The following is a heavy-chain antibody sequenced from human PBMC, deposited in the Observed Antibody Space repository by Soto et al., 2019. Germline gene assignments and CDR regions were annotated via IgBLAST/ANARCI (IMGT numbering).Heavy chain of an antibody. Sequence: SVKVSCKSSGGTFSSHSINWVRQAPGQGLEWMGGIISIFGPANFAKKFQGRVTITADESTTTAYMELSSLTSEDTVVYYCATGSFTSTGGRIGYHYNAMDVWGQGTTVTVSS. CDR3: ATGSFTSTGGRIGYHYNAMDV. CDR2: IISIFGPA. J-gene: IGHJ6*02. CDR1: GGTFSSHS. D-gene: IGHD1-1*01. V-gene: IGHV1-69*13.